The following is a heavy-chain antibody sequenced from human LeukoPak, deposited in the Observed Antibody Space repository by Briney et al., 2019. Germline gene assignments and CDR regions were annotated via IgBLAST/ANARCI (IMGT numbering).Heavy chain of an antibody. D-gene: IGHD2-2*01. CDR1: GYTFTDYY. J-gene: IGHJ4*02. CDR3: ARANFLYCSSTTCLFDY. CDR2: INPNSGDT. Sequence: GASVKVSCKASGYTFTDYYMHWVRQAPGQGFEWMGWINPNSGDTNYAQKLQGRVTMTRDTSISTAHKELSRLGSDDTAVYYCARANFLYCSSTTCLFDYWGQGTLVIVSS. V-gene: IGHV1-2*02.